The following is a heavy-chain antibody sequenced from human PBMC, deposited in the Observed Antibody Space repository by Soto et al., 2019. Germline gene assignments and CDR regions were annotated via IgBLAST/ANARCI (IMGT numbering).Heavy chain of an antibody. CDR1: GGSISSGGYY. V-gene: IGHV4-31*03. CDR3: ASYNVLRFLEWLPQWYGMDV. Sequence: LSLTCTVSGGSISSGGYYWSWIRQHPGQGLEGIGYIYYSGSTYYNPSLKSRVTISVDTSKNQFSLKLSSVTAADTAVYYCASYNVLRFLEWLPQWYGMDVWGQGTTVTVSS. J-gene: IGHJ6*02. D-gene: IGHD3-3*01. CDR2: IYYSGST.